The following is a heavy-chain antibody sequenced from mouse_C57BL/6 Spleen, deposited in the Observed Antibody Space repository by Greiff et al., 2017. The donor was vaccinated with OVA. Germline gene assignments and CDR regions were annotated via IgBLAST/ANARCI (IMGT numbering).Heavy chain of an antibody. J-gene: IGHJ4*01. D-gene: IGHD2-4*01. CDR1: GFTFSSYA. CDR2: ISSGGDYI. CDR3: TRGIYYDYDDYAMDY. Sequence: DVMLVESGEGLVKPGGSLKLSCAASGFTFSSYAMSWVRQTPEKRLEWVAYISSGGDYIYYADTVKGRFTISRDNARNTLYLQMSSLKSEDTAMYYCTRGIYYDYDDYAMDYWGQGTSVTVSS. V-gene: IGHV5-9-1*02.